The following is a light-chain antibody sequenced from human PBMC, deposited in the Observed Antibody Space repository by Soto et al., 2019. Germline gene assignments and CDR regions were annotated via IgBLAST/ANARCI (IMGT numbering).Light chain of an antibody. Sequence: QSVLTQPASVSGSPAQSITISCTGTSSDVGGYNYVSWYQQHPGKAPKLMIYEVSNRPSGVSNRFSGSKSGNTASLTISGLQAEDEAGYYCSSYTSSSTLYVFGTGTKVTVL. J-gene: IGLJ1*01. CDR2: EVS. CDR3: SSYTSSSTLYV. CDR1: SSDVGGYNY. V-gene: IGLV2-14*01.